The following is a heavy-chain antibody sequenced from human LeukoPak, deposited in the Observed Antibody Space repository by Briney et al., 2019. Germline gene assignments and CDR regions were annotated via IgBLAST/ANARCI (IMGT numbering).Heavy chain of an antibody. CDR3: ARGKREVLNTRVFDY. Sequence: GGSLRLSRAASGFTFSSYSMNWVRQAPGKGLEWVAVIWYDGSNRYYADSVKGRFTISRDNSKNTLYLLLNSLRDEDTAVYYCARGKREVLNTRVFDYWGQGTLVTVSS. J-gene: IGHJ4*02. CDR2: IWYDGSNR. CDR1: GFTFSSYS. V-gene: IGHV3-33*01. D-gene: IGHD1-26*01.